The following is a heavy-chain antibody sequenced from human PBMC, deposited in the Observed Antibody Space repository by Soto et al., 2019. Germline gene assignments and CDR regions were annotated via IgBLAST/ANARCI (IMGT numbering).Heavy chain of an antibody. CDR2: ISSCGSTI. J-gene: IGHJ4*02. CDR1: GFTFSDYY. D-gene: IGHD6-6*01. V-gene: IGHV3-11*01. Sequence: GGSLRLSCAASGFTFSDYYMSWIRQAPGKGLEWVSYISSCGSTIYYADSVKGRFTISRDNAKNSLYLQMNSLRAEDTAVYYCARDIWGSSSTHLFDYWGQGTLVTVSS. CDR3: ARDIWGSSSTHLFDY.